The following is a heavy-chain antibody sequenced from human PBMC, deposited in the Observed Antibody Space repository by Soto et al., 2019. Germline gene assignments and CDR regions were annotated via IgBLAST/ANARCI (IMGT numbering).Heavy chain of an antibody. V-gene: IGHV1-3*01. CDR3: ARGKGMEENYFYYGLDI. CDR2: LNGGTGQT. J-gene: IGHJ6*02. D-gene: IGHD1-1*01. CDR1: GYTFSTYG. Sequence: ASVKVSCKASGYTFSTYGMHWVRQAPRQSLEWMGWLNGGTGQTRYSQRFQDRVIITRDTSASTGYMELSSLRSEDTAVYYCARGKGMEENYFYYGLDIWGQGTTVTSP.